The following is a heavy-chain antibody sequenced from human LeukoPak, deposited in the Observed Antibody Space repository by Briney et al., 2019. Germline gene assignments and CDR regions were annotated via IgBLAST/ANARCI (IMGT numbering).Heavy chain of an antibody. CDR3: ARDRSSGYYGSSDY. CDR2: ISSSSLTT. J-gene: IGHJ4*02. Sequence: GGSLRLSCAASGFTFSSYSMNWVRQAPGKGLEWVSYISSSSLTTYYADSVKGRFTISRDNAKNSLYLQMSSLRDEDTAVYYGARDRSSGYYGSSDYWGQGTLVTVSS. CDR1: GFTFSSYS. V-gene: IGHV3-48*02. D-gene: IGHD3-22*01.